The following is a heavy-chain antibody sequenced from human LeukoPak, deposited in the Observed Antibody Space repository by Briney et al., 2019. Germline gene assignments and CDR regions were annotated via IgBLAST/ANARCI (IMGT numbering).Heavy chain of an antibody. CDR2: IYYSGST. Sequence: SQTLSLTCTVSGGSISSGGYYWSWIRQHPGTGLEWIGYIYYSGSTYYNPSLKSRVTISVDTSKNQFSLKLSSVTAADTAVYYCARDAPYCSGGSCHPCLACGIWGQGTLVTVSS. CDR1: GGSISSGGYY. J-gene: IGHJ4*02. V-gene: IGHV4-31*03. CDR3: ARDAPYCSGGSCHPCLACGI. D-gene: IGHD2-15*01.